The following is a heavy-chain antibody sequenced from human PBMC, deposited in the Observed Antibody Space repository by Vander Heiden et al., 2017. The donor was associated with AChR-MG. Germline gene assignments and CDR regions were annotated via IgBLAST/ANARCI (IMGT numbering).Heavy chain of an antibody. D-gene: IGHD1-26*01. CDR2: IYPGDSDT. Sequence: EVQLVQSGAEVKKPGESLKISGQGSGYSFPGYWIGWGRQKAGKGLEWMGIIYPGDSDTTYSPSFQGQVTISVDTSISTASLQWSSLQASDTAVYYCARREGAIIDYWGQGTLVIVS. J-gene: IGHJ4*02. CDR1: GYSFPGYW. V-gene: IGHV5-51*03. CDR3: ARREGAIIDY.